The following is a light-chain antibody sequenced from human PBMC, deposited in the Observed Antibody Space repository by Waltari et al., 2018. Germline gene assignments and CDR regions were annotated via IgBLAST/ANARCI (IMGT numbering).Light chain of an antibody. J-gene: IGKJ2*02. CDR3: QQYLRAPRT. V-gene: IGKV4-1*01. Sequence: DIVMTQSPDSLAVSLGERATIHCKSSPSLLYDIDNKDYLAWYQQKPGQHPKLLIHWASTRESGVPDRFSGSGSGTDFTLTISSLQADDVAVYYCQQYLRAPRTFAQGTGLEIK. CDR2: WAS. CDR1: PSLLYDIDNKDY.